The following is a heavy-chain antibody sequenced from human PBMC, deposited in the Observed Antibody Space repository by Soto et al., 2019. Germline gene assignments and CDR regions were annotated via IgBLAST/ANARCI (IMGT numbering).Heavy chain of an antibody. Sequence: EVQLLESGGGLVQPGGSLRLSCAASGLTFSNSAMNWVRQAPGKGLHWVSSISGSGGTTYYADSVKGLFTISRDNSKNTLYMQMNSRRAVDTAVDYCAKWRGGVLVVIPAATGFYPWGQGTLVTVSS. CDR2: ISGSGGTT. CDR3: AKWRGGVLVVIPAATGFYP. CDR1: GLTFSNSA. J-gene: IGHJ5*02. V-gene: IGHV3-23*01. D-gene: IGHD3-16*02.